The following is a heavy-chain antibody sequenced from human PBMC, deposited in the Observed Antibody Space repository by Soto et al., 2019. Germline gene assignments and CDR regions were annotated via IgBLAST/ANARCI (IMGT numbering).Heavy chain of an antibody. CDR3: ARAYSSSSHYYYGMDV. Sequence: GSLRLSCAASGFTFSSYALSWVRQAPGKGLEWVSAISGGGDYTYYADSVKGRFTISRDNAKNSLYLQMNSLRAEDTAVYYCARAYSSSSHYYYGMDVWGQGTTVTVSS. D-gene: IGHD6-6*01. J-gene: IGHJ6*02. CDR1: GFTFSSYA. V-gene: IGHV3-21*01. CDR2: ISGGGDYT.